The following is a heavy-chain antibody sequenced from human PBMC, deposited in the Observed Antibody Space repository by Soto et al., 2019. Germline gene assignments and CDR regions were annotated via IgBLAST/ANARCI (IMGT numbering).Heavy chain of an antibody. J-gene: IGHJ6*02. V-gene: IGHV2-5*02. D-gene: IGHD2-21*02. CDR1: AFSLSTGGVG. CDR3: IQSRCGGDCLQSYASYYYYGMDV. CDR2: IYWDDDK. Sequence: QITLKESGPTLVKPTQTLTLTCTFSAFSLSTGGVGVGWIRQPPGKALEWLALIYWDDDKRYSPSLRNRLTITQDTSKNQVVLTMTTMDPVDTATYYCIQSRCGGDCLQSYASYYYYGMDVWGQGTTVTVSS.